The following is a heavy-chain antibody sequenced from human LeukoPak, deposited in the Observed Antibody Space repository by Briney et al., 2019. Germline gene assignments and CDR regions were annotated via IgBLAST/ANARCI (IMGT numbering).Heavy chain of an antibody. D-gene: IGHD3-9*01. Sequence: GGSLRLSCAASGFTFSDHAMSWVRQAPGRGLEWVSAISVGESPYYADSVKGRFTISRDNSKSTLYLQMNSLRVEDTAVYYCAKEGQYYDLLTGYQRGAFEVWGQGTMVSVSS. J-gene: IGHJ3*01. CDR3: AKEGQYYDLLTGYQRGAFEV. CDR2: ISVGESP. CDR1: GFTFSDHA. V-gene: IGHV3-23*01.